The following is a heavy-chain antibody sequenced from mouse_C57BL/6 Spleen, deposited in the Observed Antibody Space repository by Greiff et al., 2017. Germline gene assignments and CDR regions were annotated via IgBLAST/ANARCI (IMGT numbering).Heavy chain of an antibody. J-gene: IGHJ4*01. CDR1: GFNIKDYY. V-gene: IGHV14-2*01. Sequence: EVMLVESGAELVKPGASVKLSCTASGFNIKDYYMHWVKQRTEQGLEWIGRIDPEDGETKYAQKFQGKATITADTSSNTAYLQLSSLTSEDTAGYYCARLGHAMDYWGQGTSVTVSS. D-gene: IGHD4-1*01. CDR2: IDPEDGET. CDR3: ARLGHAMDY.